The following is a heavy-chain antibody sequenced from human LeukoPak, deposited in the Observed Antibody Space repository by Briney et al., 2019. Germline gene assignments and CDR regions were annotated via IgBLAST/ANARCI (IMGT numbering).Heavy chain of an antibody. CDR2: IKQDGSEK. CDR1: GFTFSDFY. CDR3: AREAGISLDV. V-gene: IGHV3-7*01. Sequence: PGGSLRLSCAASGFTFSDFYMSWVRQAPGKGLEWVANIKQDGSEKYYVDSVKGRFTISRDNAKNSLYLQMNSLRAEDTAVYYCAREAGISLDVWGQGTTVTVSS. J-gene: IGHJ6*02. D-gene: IGHD3-3*02.